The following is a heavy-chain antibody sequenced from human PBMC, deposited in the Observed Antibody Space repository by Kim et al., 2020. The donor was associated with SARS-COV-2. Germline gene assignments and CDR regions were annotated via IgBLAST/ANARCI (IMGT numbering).Heavy chain of an antibody. CDR1: GGSISSGGYY. D-gene: IGHD3-3*01. CDR3: ARAPRRIITIFGVVTHFDY. V-gene: IGHV4-31*03. J-gene: IGHJ4*02. Sequence: SETLSLTCTVSGGSISSGGYYWRWIRQHPGKGLEWIGYIYYSGSTYYNPSLKSRVTISVDTSKNQFSLKLSSVTAADTAVYYCARAPRRIITIFGVVTHFDYWGQGTLVTVSS. CDR2: IYYSGST.